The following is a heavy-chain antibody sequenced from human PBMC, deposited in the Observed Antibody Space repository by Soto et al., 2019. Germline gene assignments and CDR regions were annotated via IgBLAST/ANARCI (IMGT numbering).Heavy chain of an antibody. CDR1: GFTFSSYA. V-gene: IGHV3-30-3*01. CDR2: ISYDGSNK. CDR3: ARVPPSGSYFGEIDY. J-gene: IGHJ4*02. D-gene: IGHD3-10*01. Sequence: GGSLRLSCAASGFTFSSYAMHWVRQAPGKGLEWVAVISYDGSNKYYADSVKGRFTISRDNSKNTLYLQMNSLRAEDTAVYYCARVPPSGSYFGEIDYWGQGTLVTVSS.